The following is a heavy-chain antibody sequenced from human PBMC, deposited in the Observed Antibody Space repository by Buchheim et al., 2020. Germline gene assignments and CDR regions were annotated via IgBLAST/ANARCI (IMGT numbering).Heavy chain of an antibody. J-gene: IGHJ5*02. V-gene: IGHV4-39*07. CDR3: ARDWYSSSVDHYNWFDP. CDR2: IYYSGST. Sequence: QLQLQESGPGLVKPSETLSLTCTVSGGSISSSSYYWGWIRQPPGKGLEWIGSIYYSGSTYYNPSLKSRVTISVDTSKNQFSLKLSSVTAADTAVYYCARDWYSSSVDHYNWFDPWGQGTL. CDR1: GGSISSSSYY. D-gene: IGHD6-6*01.